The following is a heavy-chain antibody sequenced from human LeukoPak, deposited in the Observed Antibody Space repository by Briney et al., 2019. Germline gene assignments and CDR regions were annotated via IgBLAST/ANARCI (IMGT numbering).Heavy chain of an antibody. CDR2: IWYDGSNK. D-gene: IGHD3-22*01. CDR3: AREYPPRYYYDSSGYLDY. Sequence: PGGSLRLSCAAPGVTFSSYGMHSVRQAPGKGLEWVAVIWYDGSNKYYADSVKGRFTISRDNSKNTLYLQMNSLRAEDTAVYYCAREYPPRYYYDSSGYLDYWGQGTLVTVSS. J-gene: IGHJ4*02. V-gene: IGHV3-33*01. CDR1: GVTFSSYG.